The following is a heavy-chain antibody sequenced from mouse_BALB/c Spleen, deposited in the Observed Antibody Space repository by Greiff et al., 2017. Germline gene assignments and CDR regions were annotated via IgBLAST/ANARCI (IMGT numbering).Heavy chain of an antibody. CDR2: IDPYNGGT. J-gene: IGHJ3*01. V-gene: IGHV1S135*01. CDR3: AIRPYYGSSSAWFAY. Sequence: VQLKQSGPELVKPGASVKVSCKASGYSFTDYNMYWVKQSHGKSLEWIGYIDPYNGGTSYNQKFKGKATLTVDKSSSTAFMHLNSLTSEDSAVYYCAIRPYYGSSSAWFAYWGQGTLVTVSA. D-gene: IGHD1-1*01. CDR1: GYSFTDYN.